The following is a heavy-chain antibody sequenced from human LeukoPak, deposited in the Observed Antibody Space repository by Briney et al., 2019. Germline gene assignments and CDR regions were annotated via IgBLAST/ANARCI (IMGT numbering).Heavy chain of an antibody. D-gene: IGHD3-16*01. CDR2: IYYSGST. CDR1: GGSISSYY. Sequence: SETLSLTCTVSGGSISSYYWSWIRQPPGKGLEWIGYIYYSGSTNYNPSLKSRVTISVDTSKNRFSLKLSSVTAADTAVYYCARTLMSFDIWGQGTMVTVSS. V-gene: IGHV4-59*01. J-gene: IGHJ3*02. CDR3: ARTLMSFDI.